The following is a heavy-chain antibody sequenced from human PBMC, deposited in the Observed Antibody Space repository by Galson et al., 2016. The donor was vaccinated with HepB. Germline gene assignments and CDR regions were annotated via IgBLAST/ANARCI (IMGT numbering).Heavy chain of an antibody. V-gene: IGHV3-23*01. CDR3: TTGPGHIEVLTASEEYFQY. D-gene: IGHD2-21*02. CDR2: ISRSGDST. CDR1: GFTFRNYG. Sequence: SLRLSCAASGFTFRNYGMTWVRQAPGTGLEVVSSISRSGDSTHYADSVKVRFTIPRDNSKNMVYLQMTSLRAEDTAVYYCTTGPGHIEVLTASEEYFQYWGQGTLVTVSS. J-gene: IGHJ1*01.